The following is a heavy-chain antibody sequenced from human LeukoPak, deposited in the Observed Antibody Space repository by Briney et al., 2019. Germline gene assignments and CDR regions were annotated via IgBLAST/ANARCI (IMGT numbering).Heavy chain of an antibody. V-gene: IGHV3-30-3*01. D-gene: IGHD3-22*01. Sequence: GGSLRLSCAASEFTFSSYAMHWVRQAPGKGLEWVAVISYDGSNKYYADSVKGRFTISRDNSKNTLYLQMNSLRAEDTAVYYCARDKDYYDSSGYYYFDYWGQGTLVTVSS. J-gene: IGHJ4*02. CDR3: ARDKDYYDSSGYYYFDY. CDR2: ISYDGSNK. CDR1: EFTFSSYA.